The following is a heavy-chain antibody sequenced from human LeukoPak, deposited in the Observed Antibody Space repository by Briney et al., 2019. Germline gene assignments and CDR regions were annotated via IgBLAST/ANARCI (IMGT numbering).Heavy chain of an antibody. J-gene: IGHJ6*04. CDR1: GFTFSSYE. Sequence: GGSLRLSCETSGFTFSSYEMNWVRQAPGKGLEWVSYISSSGSTIYYADSVKGRFTISRDNAKNSLYLQMNSLRAEDTAVYYCAELGITMIGGVWGKGTTVTISS. V-gene: IGHV3-48*03. CDR3: AELGITMIGGV. CDR2: ISSSGSTI. D-gene: IGHD3-10*02.